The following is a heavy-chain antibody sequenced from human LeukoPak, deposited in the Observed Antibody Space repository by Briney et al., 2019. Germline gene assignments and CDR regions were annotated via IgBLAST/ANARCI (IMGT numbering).Heavy chain of an antibody. CDR1: GYPFTTYD. Sequence: GASVTVSCKASGYPFTTYDINWVRKATGQGLEWMGWMNPSSSYTGYSQKFQGRVTMTRNTSITTAYMELSSLRSEDTAVYYCARISDHNWYFDLWGRGTLVTVSS. V-gene: IGHV1-8*01. CDR3: ARISDHNWYFDL. J-gene: IGHJ2*01. CDR2: MNPSSSYT. D-gene: IGHD1-14*01.